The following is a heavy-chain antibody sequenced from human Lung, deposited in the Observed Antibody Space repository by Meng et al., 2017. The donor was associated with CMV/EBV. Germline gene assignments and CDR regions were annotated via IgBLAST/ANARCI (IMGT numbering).Heavy chain of an antibody. J-gene: IGHJ4*02. V-gene: IGHV5-51*01. Sequence: GESLKISCKGSGYSFTTHWIGWVRQMPGKGLEWMGVIYPGDSDTTYSPSFQGRVTISADKSITTAYLQLRSLKASDTAVYYCARQDSYTNYYFDLWGRGMLVTFSS. D-gene: IGHD4-11*01. CDR2: IYPGDSDT. CDR3: ARQDSYTNYYFDL. CDR1: GYSFTTHW.